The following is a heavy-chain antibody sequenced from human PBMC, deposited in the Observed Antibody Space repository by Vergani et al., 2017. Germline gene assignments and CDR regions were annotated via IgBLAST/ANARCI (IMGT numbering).Heavy chain of an antibody. Sequence: VQLVQSGAEVKKPGASVKVSCKASGYTFTSYGISWVRQAPGKGLEWVSYISSSSSTIYYADSVKGRFTISRDNAKNSLYLQMNSLRAEDTAVYYCARGRPHIVVVTELDYWGQGTLVTVSS. CDR2: ISSSSSTI. J-gene: IGHJ4*02. V-gene: IGHV3-48*01. D-gene: IGHD2-21*02. CDR3: ARGRPHIVVVTELDY. CDR1: GYTFTSYG.